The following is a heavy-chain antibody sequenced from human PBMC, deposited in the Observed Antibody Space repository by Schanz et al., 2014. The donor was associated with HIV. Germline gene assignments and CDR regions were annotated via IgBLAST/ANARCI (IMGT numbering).Heavy chain of an antibody. D-gene: IGHD6-6*01. CDR3: ASTIYPYSSSSDYYYGMDV. CDR1: GFTFDDYA. J-gene: IGHJ6*02. V-gene: IGHV3-33*08. CDR2: IWYDGSNK. Sequence: VQLVESGGGLVQPGRSLRLSCAASGFTFDDYAMHWVRQAPGKGLEWVAVIWYDGSNKYYADSVKGRFTISRDNSKKTLYLQMNSLRAEDTAVYYCASTIYPYSSSSDYYYGMDVWGQGTTVSVSS.